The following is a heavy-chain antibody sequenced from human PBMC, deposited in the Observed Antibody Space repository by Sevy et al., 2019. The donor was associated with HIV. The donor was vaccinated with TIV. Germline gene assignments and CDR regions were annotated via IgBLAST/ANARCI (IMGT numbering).Heavy chain of an antibody. CDR2: ISSGSNYI. CDR1: GFTFNKYN. V-gene: IGHV3-21*01. Sequence: GGSLRLSCAASGFTFNKYNMIWVRQAPGKGLEWVSFISSGSNYIYYADSVRGRFTTSRDNAKNSLYLHMNTLRAEDTAVYYCAREGSRRYWGQGTLVTVSS. J-gene: IGHJ4*02. CDR3: AREGSRRY. D-gene: IGHD6-6*01.